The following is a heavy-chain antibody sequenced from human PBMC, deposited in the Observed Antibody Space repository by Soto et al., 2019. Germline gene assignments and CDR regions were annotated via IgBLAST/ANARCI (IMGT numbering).Heavy chain of an antibody. V-gene: IGHV3-49*04. CDR2: IRSKAYGGTT. CDR3: TREHSDGYSIEPSMDV. J-gene: IGHJ6*02. Sequence: PGGSLRLSCTASGFTFGDYAMSWVRQAPGKWLEWVGFIRSKAYGGTTEYAASVKGRFTISRDDSKSIAYLTMNSLKTEDTAVYYCTREHSDGYSIEPSMDVWGQGTTVTVSS. D-gene: IGHD6-13*01. CDR1: GFTFGDYA.